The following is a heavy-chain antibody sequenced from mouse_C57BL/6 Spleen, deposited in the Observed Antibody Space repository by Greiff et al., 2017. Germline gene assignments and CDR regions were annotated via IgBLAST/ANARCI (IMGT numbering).Heavy chain of an antibody. Sequence: EVQLQQSGAELVRPGASVKLSCTASGFNIKDYYMHWVKQRPEQGLEWIGRIDPEGGDTEYAPKFQGKVTMTADTSSNAAYLQLSSLTSEDTAVYYCTTSDEAWFAYWGQGTLVTVSA. CDR3: TTSDEAWFAY. V-gene: IGHV14-1*01. J-gene: IGHJ3*01. CDR1: GFNIKDYY. CDR2: IDPEGGDT.